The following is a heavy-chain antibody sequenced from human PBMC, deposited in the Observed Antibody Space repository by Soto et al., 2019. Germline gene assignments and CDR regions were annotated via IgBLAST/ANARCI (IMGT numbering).Heavy chain of an antibody. Sequence: PSETLSLTCTVSGGSISSYYWSWIRQPPGKGLEWIGYIYYSGGTNYAQKFQGWVTMTRDTSISTAYMELSRLRSDDTAVYYCARAHPWTNQQSLYNWFDPWGQGTLVTVSS. CDR1: GGSISSYY. J-gene: IGHJ5*02. CDR3: ARAHPWTNQQSLYNWFDP. D-gene: IGHD2-8*01. V-gene: IGHV4-59*01. CDR2: IYYSGGT.